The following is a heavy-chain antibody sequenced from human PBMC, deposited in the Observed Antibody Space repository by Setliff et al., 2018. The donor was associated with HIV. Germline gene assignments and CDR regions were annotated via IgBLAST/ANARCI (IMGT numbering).Heavy chain of an antibody. CDR3: ARGGYDILTGLTKSRFDP. D-gene: IGHD3-9*01. CDR2: INHSGST. CDR1: GGSFSGYY. V-gene: IGHV4-34*01. Sequence: SETLSLTCAVYGGSFSGYYWSWIRQPPGKGLEWIGEINHSGSTNYDPSLKSRVTISVDTSKNQFSLKLSSVTAADAAVYYCARGGYDILTGLTKSRFDPWGQGTLVTVSS. J-gene: IGHJ5*02.